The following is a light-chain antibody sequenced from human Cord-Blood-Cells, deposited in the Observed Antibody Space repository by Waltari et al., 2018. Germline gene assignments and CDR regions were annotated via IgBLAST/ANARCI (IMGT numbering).Light chain of an antibody. J-gene: IGKJ4*01. CDR1: QSVLYSSNDNNY. CDR2: WAS. CDR3: QQYYSTPLT. Sequence: DIVMTQSPDSLAVSLGERATINCKSGQSVLYSSNDNNYLAWYQQKPGQPPKLLLYWASTRESGVPDRFSGRGSGTDFTLTISSLQAEDVAVYYCQQYYSTPLTFGGGTKVEIK. V-gene: IGKV4-1*01.